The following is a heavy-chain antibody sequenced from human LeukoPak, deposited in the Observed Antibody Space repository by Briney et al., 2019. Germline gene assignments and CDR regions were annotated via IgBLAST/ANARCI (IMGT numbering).Heavy chain of an antibody. CDR3: AADPPPRDYYDSSGYSGDAFDI. V-gene: IGHV1-58*02. D-gene: IGHD3-22*01. J-gene: IGHJ3*02. CDR1: GFTFTSSA. Sequence: GTSVKVSCKASGFTFTSSAMQWVRQARGQRLEWIGWIVVGSGNTNYAQKFQERVTITRDMSTSTAYMELSSLRSEDTAVYYCAADPPPRDYYDSSGYSGDAFDIWGQGTMVTVSS. CDR2: IVVGSGNT.